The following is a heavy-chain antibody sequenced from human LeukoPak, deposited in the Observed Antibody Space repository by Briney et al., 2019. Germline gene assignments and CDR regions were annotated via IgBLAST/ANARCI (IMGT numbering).Heavy chain of an antibody. J-gene: IGHJ4*02. D-gene: IGHD6-19*01. CDR1: GGSISSSSYY. CDR2: IYYSGST. CDR3: ARAPHSSGWYGLWSGYYFDY. Sequence: SETLSLTCTVSGGSISSSSYYWGWIRQPPGKGLEWIGSIYYSGSTNYNPSLKSRVTISVDTSKNQFSLKLSSVTAADTAVYYCARAPHSSGWYGLWSGYYFDYWGQGTLVTVSS. V-gene: IGHV4-39*07.